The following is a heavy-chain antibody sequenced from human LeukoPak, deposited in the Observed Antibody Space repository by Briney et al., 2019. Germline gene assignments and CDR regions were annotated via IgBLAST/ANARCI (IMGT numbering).Heavy chain of an antibody. Sequence: PGGSLRLSCAASGFTFSDHYMDWVRQAPGKGLEWVGRIKSRTDGGTTDYAAPVKGRFTISRDDSKNTLFLQMKSLKTEDTAVYYCTTEGYRSGWWAAFDIWGQGTMVTVSS. J-gene: IGHJ3*02. V-gene: IGHV3-15*01. CDR3: TTEGYRSGWWAAFDI. CDR1: GFTFSDHY. CDR2: IKSRTDGGTT. D-gene: IGHD6-19*01.